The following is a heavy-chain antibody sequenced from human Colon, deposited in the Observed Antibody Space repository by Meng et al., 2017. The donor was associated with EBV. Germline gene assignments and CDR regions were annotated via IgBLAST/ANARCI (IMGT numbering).Heavy chain of an antibody. CDR1: GGSLIGAY. CDR3: ARRPTGIDY. J-gene: IGHJ4*02. CDR2: IIHGGSP. D-gene: IGHD2-8*02. V-gene: IGHV4-34*12. Sequence: QVQLQQWGAGLLKPSETLSLTCAVNGGSLIGAYWNWFRQPPGKGLEWIGEIIHGGSPSYNPSLKSRVTISIDTSKNQLSLMLSSVTAADTAVYYCARRPTGIDYWGRGTLVTVS.